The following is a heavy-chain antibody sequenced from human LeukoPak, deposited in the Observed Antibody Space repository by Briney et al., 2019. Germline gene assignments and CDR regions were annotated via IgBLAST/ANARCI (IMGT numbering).Heavy chain of an antibody. CDR3: VIDREWLQFHY. CDR2: ISSGSTYI. V-gene: IGHV3-21*04. CDR1: GFTFSSYN. J-gene: IGHJ4*02. D-gene: IGHD3-3*01. Sequence: PGGSLRLSCAASGFTFSSYNMNWVRQAPGKGLEWVSSISSGSTYIYYGDSLKGRFTISRDNAKNSLYLQMDSLIAEDTAVYYCVIDREWLQFHYWGPGTLVSVSS.